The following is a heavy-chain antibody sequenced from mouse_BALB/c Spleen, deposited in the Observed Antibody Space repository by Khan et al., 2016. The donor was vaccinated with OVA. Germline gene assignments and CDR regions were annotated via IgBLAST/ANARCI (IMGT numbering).Heavy chain of an antibody. CDR3: ARGGYGSLAY. D-gene: IGHD1-1*02. V-gene: IGHV1-54*01. CDR2: INPGSGDT. Sequence: VELVESGAELVRPGTSVKVSCKASGYSFTDYLIDWVKQRPGQGLEWIGVINPGSGDTHYNEKFTGKANLTADKSSSTAYMQLSSLTSDDSAVYFCARGGYGSLAYWGKGTLVTVSP. CDR1: GYSFTDYL. J-gene: IGHJ3*01.